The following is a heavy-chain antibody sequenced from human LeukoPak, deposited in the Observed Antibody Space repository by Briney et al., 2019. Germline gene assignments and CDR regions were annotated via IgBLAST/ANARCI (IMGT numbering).Heavy chain of an antibody. J-gene: IGHJ5*02. Sequence: SQTLSLTCTVSGGSISSGGYYWSWIRQHPGKGLEWIGYIYYSGSTHYNPSLKSRVTISVDTSKNQFSLKLSSVTAADTAVYYCARAVYGDYEGTGNWFDPWGQGTLVTVSS. D-gene: IGHD4-17*01. V-gene: IGHV4-31*03. CDR3: ARAVYGDYEGTGNWFDP. CDR1: GGSISSGGYY. CDR2: IYYSGST.